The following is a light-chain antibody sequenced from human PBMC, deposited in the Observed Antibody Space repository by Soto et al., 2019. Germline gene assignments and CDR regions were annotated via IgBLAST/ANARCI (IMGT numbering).Light chain of an antibody. Sequence: VLTQSPGPLSLSPGERATLSCRASPSVFSSYLAWYQQKPGQAPRLLIYVASSRATGIPDRFSGSGSGTDFARTISRLEPEDFAVYYGQQYGSSPLTFGGGTKVEIK. CDR2: VAS. V-gene: IGKV3-20*01. CDR1: PSVFSSY. CDR3: QQYGSSPLT. J-gene: IGKJ4*01.